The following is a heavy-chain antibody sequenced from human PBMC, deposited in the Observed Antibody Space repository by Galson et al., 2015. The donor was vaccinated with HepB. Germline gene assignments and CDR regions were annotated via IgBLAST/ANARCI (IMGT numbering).Heavy chain of an antibody. V-gene: IGHV3-30*06. CDR1: GFAFGAYA. Sequence: SLRLSCAASGFAFGAYALHWVRQTPVKGLECVAYVSHDETKKHYAGSVQGRFTVSRDKSKDTLFLQMNSLRSDDTALYYCATVGWVMTPGFDVWGRGAMVTVSS. CDR2: VSHDETKK. CDR3: ATVGWVMTPGFDV. J-gene: IGHJ3*01. D-gene: IGHD2-21*02.